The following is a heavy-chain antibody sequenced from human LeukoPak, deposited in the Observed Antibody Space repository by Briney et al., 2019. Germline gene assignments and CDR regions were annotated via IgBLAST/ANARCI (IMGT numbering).Heavy chain of an antibody. Sequence: ASVKVSCKASGYTFTSYGISWVRQAPGQGLEWMGWISAYNGNTNYAQDLQGRVTMTTDTSTGTPYMELRRMRSDDTAVYYCASDQQLVRGFDYWGQGTLVTVSS. D-gene: IGHD6-13*01. V-gene: IGHV1-18*01. CDR1: GYTFTSYG. CDR3: ASDQQLVRGFDY. J-gene: IGHJ4*02. CDR2: ISAYNGNT.